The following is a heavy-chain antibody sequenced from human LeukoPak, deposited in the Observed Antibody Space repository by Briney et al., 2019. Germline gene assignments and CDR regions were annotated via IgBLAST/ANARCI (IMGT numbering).Heavy chain of an antibody. D-gene: IGHD2-15*01. CDR3: AREIRVASSLDY. CDR1: GFTFSSYW. J-gene: IGHJ4*02. Sequence: GGSLRLSCAVSGFTFSSYWMTWVRQAPGKELEWVANIKQDGSEKYYMDSLKGRFTISRDNAKNSLYLQMNSLRADDTAVYYCAREIRVASSLDYWGQGTLVTVSS. V-gene: IGHV3-7*01. CDR2: IKQDGSEK.